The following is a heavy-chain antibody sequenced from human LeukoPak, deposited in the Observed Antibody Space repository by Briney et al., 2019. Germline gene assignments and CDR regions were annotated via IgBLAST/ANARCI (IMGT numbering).Heavy chain of an antibody. Sequence: PSETPSLTCAVYGGSFSGYYWSWIRQPPGKGLEWIGEINHSGSTNYNPSLKSRVTISVDTSKNQFSLKLSSVTAADTAVYYCARFRGRGYSYGYSRFYFDYWGQGTLVTVSS. J-gene: IGHJ4*02. CDR1: GGSFSGYY. V-gene: IGHV4-34*01. CDR3: ARFRGRGYSYGYSRFYFDY. CDR2: INHSGST. D-gene: IGHD5-18*01.